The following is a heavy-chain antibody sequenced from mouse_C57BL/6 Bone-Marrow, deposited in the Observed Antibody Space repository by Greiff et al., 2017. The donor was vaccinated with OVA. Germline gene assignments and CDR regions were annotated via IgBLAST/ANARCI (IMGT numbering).Heavy chain of an antibody. Sequence: VKLQESGPGLVQPSQSLSITCTVSGFSLTSYGVHWVRQSPGKGLEWLGVIWRGGSTDYNAAFMSRLSITKDNSKSQVFFKMNSLQADDTAIYYCAKNGENGYSHYAMDYWGQGTSVTVSS. CDR3: AKNGENGYSHYAMDY. CDR1: GFSLTSYG. D-gene: IGHD2-3*01. CDR2: IWRGGST. J-gene: IGHJ4*01. V-gene: IGHV2-5*01.